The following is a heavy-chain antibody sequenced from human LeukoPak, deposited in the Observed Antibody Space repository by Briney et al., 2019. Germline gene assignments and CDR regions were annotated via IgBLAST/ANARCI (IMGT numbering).Heavy chain of an antibody. CDR2: ISDDGRNK. CDR3: AKRPSDYGDYVTYFDY. V-gene: IGHV3-30*18. Sequence: GGSLRLSCAASGFSFISYSMHWVRQAPGKGLEWVGVISDDGRNKKYADSVKGRFTISRDNSKDTLYLQMNSLGDEDTAVYYCAKRPSDYGDYVTYFDYWGQGTLVTVSS. D-gene: IGHD4-17*01. J-gene: IGHJ4*02. CDR1: GFSFISYS.